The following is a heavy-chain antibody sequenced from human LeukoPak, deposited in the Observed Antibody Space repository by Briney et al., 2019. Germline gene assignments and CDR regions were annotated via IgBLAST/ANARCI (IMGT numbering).Heavy chain of an antibody. CDR3: AKMKTTYYYDSSGYFEFQH. CDR2: IWYDGSNK. D-gene: IGHD3-22*01. CDR1: GFTFSSYG. V-gene: IGHV3-33*06. Sequence: GGSLRLSCAASGFTFSSYGMHWVRQAPGKGLERVAVIWYDGSNKYYADSVKGRFTISRDNSKNTLYLQMNSLRAEDTAVYYCAKMKTTYYYDSSGYFEFQHWGQGTLVTVSS. J-gene: IGHJ1*01.